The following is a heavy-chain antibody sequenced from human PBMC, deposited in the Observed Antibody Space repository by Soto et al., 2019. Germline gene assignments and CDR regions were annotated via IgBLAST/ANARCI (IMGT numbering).Heavy chain of an antibody. D-gene: IGHD3-16*01. Sequence: SETLSLTCTVSGGSIGSGGYYWSWIRQHPGKGLEWIGYIYYSGSTYYNPSLKSRVTISVDTSKNQFSLKLSSVTAADAAVYYCARAFMITLGGPVWLGAFDIWGQGTMVTVSS. CDR1: GGSIGSGGYY. CDR3: ARAFMITLGGPVWLGAFDI. CDR2: IYYSGST. V-gene: IGHV4-31*03. J-gene: IGHJ3*02.